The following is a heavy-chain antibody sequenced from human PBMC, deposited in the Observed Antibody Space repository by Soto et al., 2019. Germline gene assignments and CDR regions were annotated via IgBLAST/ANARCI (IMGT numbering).Heavy chain of an antibody. V-gene: IGHV3-21*01. CDR1: GFTFSSYS. D-gene: IGHD6-19*01. CDR3: ARVPYSSGWYYFDY. CDR2: ISSSSSYI. Sequence: EVQLVESGGGLVKPGGSLRLSCAASGFTFSSYSMNWVRQAPGKGLEWVSSISSSSSYIYYADSVKGRFTISRDNAKNSLYVQMNSLRAEDTAVYYCARVPYSSGWYYFDYWGQGTLVTVSS. J-gene: IGHJ4*02.